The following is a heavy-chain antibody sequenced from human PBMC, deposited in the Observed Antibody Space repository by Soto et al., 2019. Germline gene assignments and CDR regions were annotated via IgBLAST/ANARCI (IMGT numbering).Heavy chain of an antibody. J-gene: IGHJ6*02. CDR3: ASVGYNFWSRYHYYGMDV. Sequence: QVRLVQSGAEVKKPGSSVKVACEASGGTFSSYAVTWVRQAPGQGLEWMGGIIPIVTTPNYAQTFQGRLTISADKSTSTSYMEVSSLRSEDTGVYYCASVGYNFWSRYHYYGMDVWGQGTTVIVSS. CDR2: IIPIVTTP. CDR1: GGTFSSYA. D-gene: IGHD3-3*01. V-gene: IGHV1-69*06.